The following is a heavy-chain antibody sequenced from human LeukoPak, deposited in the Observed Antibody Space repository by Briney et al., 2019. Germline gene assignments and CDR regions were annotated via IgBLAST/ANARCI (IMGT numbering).Heavy chain of an antibody. Sequence: GGSLRLSCAASGFTFSSYGLHWVRQAPGKGLEWVTLIPYDGSNKYYADSVKGRFTISRDNSKNTLYLQMNSLRAEDTAVYYCAKDSRGVFVAGDYCYYMDVWGKGTTVTVSS. CDR2: IPYDGSNK. CDR1: GFTFSSYG. CDR3: AKDSRGVFVAGDYCYYMDV. D-gene: IGHD3-10*01. J-gene: IGHJ6*03. V-gene: IGHV3-30*02.